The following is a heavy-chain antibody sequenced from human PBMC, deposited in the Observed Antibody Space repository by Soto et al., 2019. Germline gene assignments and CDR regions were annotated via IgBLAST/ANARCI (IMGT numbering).Heavy chain of an antibody. CDR1: GGSISSSRYY. J-gene: IGHJ6*03. CDR2: IHHSGTT. D-gene: IGHD3-3*01. Sequence: LQLQESGPGLVKPSETLSLTCTVSGGSISSSRYYWGWIRQPPGKGLEWIGNIHHSGTTYYNPSRKSGVTMSVDTSLAMFSLSLSCVTAADAAVYYCARLFPRDSWADFLSHYDMDVWGKGTTVTVSS. CDR3: ARLFPRDSWADFLSHYDMDV. V-gene: IGHV4-39*01.